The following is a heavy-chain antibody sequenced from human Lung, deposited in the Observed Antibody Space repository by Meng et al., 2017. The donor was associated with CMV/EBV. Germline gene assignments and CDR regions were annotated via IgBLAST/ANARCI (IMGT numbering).Heavy chain of an antibody. D-gene: IGHD1-1*01. CDR3: ARAPGYRSLYGMDV. Sequence: SXTXSLXCTVSYGSVSSGSYYWSWIRQPPGKGLEWIGYIYYSGSTNYNPSLKSRVTISIDTSKNQFSLKLSSVTAADTAVYYCARAPGYRSLYGMDVWGPGNTV. V-gene: IGHV4-61*01. CDR1: YGSVSSGSYY. J-gene: IGHJ6*02. CDR2: IYYSGST.